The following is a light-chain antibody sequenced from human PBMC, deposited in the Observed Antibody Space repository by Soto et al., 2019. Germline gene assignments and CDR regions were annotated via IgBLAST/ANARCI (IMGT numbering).Light chain of an antibody. V-gene: IGLV2-14*01. CDR1: SSDVGGYNY. Sequence: QSALTQPASVSGSPGQSITISCTETSSDVGGYNYVSWYQHHPGKAPKLIIYEVNNRPSGVSNRFSGSKSGNTASLTISGLQAEDEADYYCSSYTTSSTLVFGGGTKLTVL. CDR3: SSYTTSSTLV. CDR2: EVN. J-gene: IGLJ3*02.